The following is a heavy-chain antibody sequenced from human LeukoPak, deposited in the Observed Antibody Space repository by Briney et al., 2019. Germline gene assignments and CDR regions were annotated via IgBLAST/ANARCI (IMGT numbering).Heavy chain of an antibody. CDR2: ISAYDGNT. J-gene: IGHJ5*02. Sequence: ASVKVSCKASGYTFTSYGISWVRQAPGQGLEWMGWISAYDGNTNYAQKLQGRVTMTRDTSTSTVYMELSSLRSEDTAVYYCARVSIPCSGGSCYRELNWFDPWGQGTLVTVSS. CDR1: GYTFTSYG. D-gene: IGHD2-15*01. V-gene: IGHV1-18*01. CDR3: ARVSIPCSGGSCYRELNWFDP.